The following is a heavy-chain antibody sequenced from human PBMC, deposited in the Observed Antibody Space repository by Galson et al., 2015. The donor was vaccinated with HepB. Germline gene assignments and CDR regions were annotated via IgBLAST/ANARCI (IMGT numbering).Heavy chain of an antibody. V-gene: IGHV4-31*03. Sequence: TLSLTCTVSGGSISSGGYYWSWIRQHPEKGLEWIGYIYYSGSTDYNPSLKSRVTISLDTSKIQFSLKLSSVTAADTAVYYCAREQTSYCRSTNCYTRDFGVVSLEGAFDIWGQGTMVTVSS. D-gene: IGHD2-2*02. CDR3: AREQTSYCRSTNCYTRDFGVVSLEGAFDI. CDR1: GGSISSGGYY. CDR2: IYYSGST. J-gene: IGHJ3*02.